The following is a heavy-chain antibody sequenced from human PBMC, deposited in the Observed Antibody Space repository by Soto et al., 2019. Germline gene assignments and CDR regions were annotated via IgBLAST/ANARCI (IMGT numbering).Heavy chain of an antibody. CDR2: INPSGGST. V-gene: IGHV1-46*01. Sequence: GASVKVSCKASGYTFTSYYMHWVRQAPGQGLEWMGIINPSGGSTSYAQKFQGRVTMTRDTSTSTVYMELSSLRSEDTAVYYCARGPYYDILTGDWWFDPWGQGTLVTVSS. D-gene: IGHD3-9*01. CDR1: GYTFTSYY. CDR3: ARGPYYDILTGDWWFDP. J-gene: IGHJ5*02.